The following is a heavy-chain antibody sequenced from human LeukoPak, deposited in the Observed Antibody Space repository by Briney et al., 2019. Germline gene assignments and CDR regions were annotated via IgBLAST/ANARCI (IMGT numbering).Heavy chain of an antibody. CDR2: IRSKAYGGTT. D-gene: IGHD3-16*01. V-gene: IGHV3-49*03. CDR1: GISIGDYA. CDR3: TKSRFYDYVWGGS. J-gene: IGHJ5*02. Sequence: GGSLRLSCTASGISIGDYAMSWFRQAPGKGLEWVSLIRSKAYGGTTEYAASVEGRFAISRDDSKSIAYLQMNSLKTEDTAVYYCTKSRFYDYVWGGSWGQGTLVTVSS.